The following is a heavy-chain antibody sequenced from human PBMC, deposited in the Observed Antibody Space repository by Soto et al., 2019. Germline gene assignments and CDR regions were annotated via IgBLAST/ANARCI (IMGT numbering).Heavy chain of an antibody. J-gene: IGHJ4*02. CDR2: IWYDGSNK. V-gene: IGHV3-33*01. CDR3: ARDPAYCGGDCYPPYFFFDY. CDR1: GFTFSSYG. D-gene: IGHD2-21*02. Sequence: PGGSLRLSCAASGFTFSSYGMHWVRQAPGKGLEWVAVIWYDGSNKYYADSVKGRFTISRDNSKNTLYLQMNSLRAEDTAVYYCARDPAYCGGDCYPPYFFFDYWGQGTLVTVSS.